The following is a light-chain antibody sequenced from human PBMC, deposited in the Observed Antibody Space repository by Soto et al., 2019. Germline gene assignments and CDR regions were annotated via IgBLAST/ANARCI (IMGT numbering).Light chain of an antibody. V-gene: IGKV3-20*01. J-gene: IGKJ1*01. CDR1: QSVSSSY. CDR3: QQSGSSPQT. CDR2: GAS. Sequence: EIVLTQSPDTLSLSPGERATLSCRASQSVSSSYLAWYQQKPGQAPRLLIYGASSRATGIPDRFSGSGSGTDFTLTISRLEPEDFAVYYCQQSGSSPQTFGQGTKV.